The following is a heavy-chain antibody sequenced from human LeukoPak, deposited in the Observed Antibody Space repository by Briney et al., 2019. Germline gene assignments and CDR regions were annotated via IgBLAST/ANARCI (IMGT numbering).Heavy chain of an antibody. CDR2: IYYSGST. CDR1: GGSISSYY. J-gene: IGHJ4*02. D-gene: IGHD3-10*01. V-gene: IGHV4-59*12. Sequence: SETLSLTCTVSGGSISSYYWSWIRQPPGKGLEWIGYIYYSGSTNYNPSLKSRVTISVDTSKNQFSPKLSSVTAADTAVYYCARTSGSPFDYWGQGTLVTVSS. CDR3: ARTSGSPFDY.